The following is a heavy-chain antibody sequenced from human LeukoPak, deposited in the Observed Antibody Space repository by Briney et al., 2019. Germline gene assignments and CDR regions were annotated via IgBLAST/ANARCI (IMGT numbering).Heavy chain of an antibody. V-gene: IGHV1-18*01. D-gene: IGHD6-19*01. Sequence: ASVKVSCKASGYTFTNYVITWVRQAPGQRLEWMGWISANNGNTNYAQNLQGRVTMTTDTSTSTAYMELRSLRSDDTAVYYCAREAVAGTMGDYWGQGTLVTVSS. CDR2: ISANNGNT. CDR1: GYTFTNYV. J-gene: IGHJ4*02. CDR3: AREAVAGTMGDY.